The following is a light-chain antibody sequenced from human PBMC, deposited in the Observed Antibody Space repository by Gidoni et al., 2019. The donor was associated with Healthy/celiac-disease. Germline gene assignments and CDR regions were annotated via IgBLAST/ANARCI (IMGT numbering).Light chain of an antibody. V-gene: IGLV1-44*01. CDR3: AAWDDSLNGWV. CDR2: SNN. Sequence: QPVLTQPPSASGTPGQRVTISCSGSNSNIGSNPVNWYQQLPGTAPKLLIYSNNQRPSGVLDRFSGSKSGTSASLAISGLQSEDEADYYCAAWDDSLNGWVFGRGTKLTVL. CDR1: NSNIGSNP. J-gene: IGLJ3*02.